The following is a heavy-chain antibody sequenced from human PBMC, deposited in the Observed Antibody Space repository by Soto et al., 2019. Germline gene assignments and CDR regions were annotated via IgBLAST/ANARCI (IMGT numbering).Heavy chain of an antibody. Sequence: QVQLVESGGGVVRPGRSLRLSCATSGFIFSNFGMHWVRQAPGKGLEWVAVIWYDGSNAVSADSVKGRFTISRDNSKNTLYRQMSGLRSEDTAVYYCARDPRTARPSAMDVWGQGTTVTVSS. V-gene: IGHV3-33*08. CDR2: IWYDGSNA. J-gene: IGHJ6*02. CDR1: GFIFSNFG. D-gene: IGHD6-6*01. CDR3: ARDPRTARPSAMDV.